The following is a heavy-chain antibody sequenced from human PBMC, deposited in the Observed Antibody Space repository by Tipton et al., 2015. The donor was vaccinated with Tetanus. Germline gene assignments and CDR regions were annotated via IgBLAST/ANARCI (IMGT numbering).Heavy chain of an antibody. Sequence: SLRLSCAASGFTFDDYAMHWVRQAPGKGLEWVSGISWNSGSIGYADSVKGRFTISRDNAKNSLYLQMNGLRAEDTVLYYCAKLGWSSSSPFSFYYYGMDVWGQVTAVSVSS. V-gene: IGHV3-9*01. CDR1: GFTFDDYA. CDR3: AKLGWSSSSPFSFYYYGMDV. CDR2: ISWNSGSI. D-gene: IGHD6-6*01. J-gene: IGHJ6*02.